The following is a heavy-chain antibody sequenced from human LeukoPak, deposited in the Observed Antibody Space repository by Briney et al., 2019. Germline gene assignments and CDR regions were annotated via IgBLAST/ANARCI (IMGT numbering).Heavy chain of an antibody. Sequence: GGSLRLSCAASGFTVSSNFMNWVRQAPGKGLEWVSVIYSGGSTYYAESVKGRFTISRDDAKNSLYLQMNSLRAEDTAVYYCARAGGGHWDAIFDYWGQGTLVTVSS. CDR2: IYSGGST. J-gene: IGHJ4*02. D-gene: IGHD7-27*01. CDR1: GFTVSSNF. V-gene: IGHV3-53*01. CDR3: ARAGGGHWDAIFDY.